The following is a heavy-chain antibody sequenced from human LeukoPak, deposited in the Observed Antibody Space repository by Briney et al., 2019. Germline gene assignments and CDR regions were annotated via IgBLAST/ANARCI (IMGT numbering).Heavy chain of an antibody. Sequence: GGSLRLSCAASGFTFKSYDMNWVRQAPGKGLEWVSTISASGGSTYYADSVKGRFTISRDTSKNTLFLQMNSLRAEDTAVYYCARDLHYYGSGSYYQSYNWFDPWGQGTLVTVSS. J-gene: IGHJ5*02. D-gene: IGHD3-10*01. CDR2: ISASGGST. V-gene: IGHV3-23*01. CDR3: ARDLHYYGSGSYYQSYNWFDP. CDR1: GFTFKSYD.